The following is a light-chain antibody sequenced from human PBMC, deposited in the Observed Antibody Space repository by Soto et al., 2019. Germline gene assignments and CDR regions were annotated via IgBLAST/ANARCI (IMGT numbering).Light chain of an antibody. CDR2: GAS. J-gene: IGKJ4*01. V-gene: IGKV3-20*01. CDR1: QSVSSSY. CDR3: QQYGSSPPLT. Sequence: EIVLTQSPGTLSLSPGERATLSRRSSQSVSSSYLAWYQQKPGQGPRLLIYGASSRATGIPDRFSGSGSGTDFTLTISRLEPEDFAVYYCQQYGSSPPLTLSGGTKVDIK.